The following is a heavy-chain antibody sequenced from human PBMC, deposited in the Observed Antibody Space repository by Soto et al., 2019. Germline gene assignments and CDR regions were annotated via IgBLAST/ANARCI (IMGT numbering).Heavy chain of an antibody. CDR1: GYAFTSYG. V-gene: IGHV1-18*01. CDR3: AGEGQLGY. CDR2: IRGYNGNT. Sequence: QVRLVQSGAEVKKPGASVKVSCKASGYAFTSYGFSWVRQAPGQGLEWMGWIRGYNGNTNYAQNLQGRVTMTTDTATSTAYMGLRSLRSDDTAVYYCAGEGQLGYWGQGTLVTVSS. J-gene: IGHJ4*02. D-gene: IGHD6-6*01.